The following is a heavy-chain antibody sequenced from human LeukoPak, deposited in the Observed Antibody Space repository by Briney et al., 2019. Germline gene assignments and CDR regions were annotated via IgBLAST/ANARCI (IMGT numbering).Heavy chain of an antibody. CDR2: ISWNSGSI. J-gene: IGHJ4*02. CDR3: ARDPRYYYDSSGSIDY. V-gene: IGHV3-9*01. Sequence: GGSLRLSCAASGFTFDDYAMHWVRQAPGKGLEWVSGISWNSGSIGYADSVKGRFTISRDNAKNSLYLQMNSLRAEDTAVYYCARDPRYYYDSSGSIDYWGQGTLVTVSS. CDR1: GFTFDDYA. D-gene: IGHD3-22*01.